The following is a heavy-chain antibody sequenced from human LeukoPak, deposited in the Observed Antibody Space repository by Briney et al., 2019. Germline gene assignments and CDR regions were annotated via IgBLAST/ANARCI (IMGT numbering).Heavy chain of an antibody. Sequence: SQTLSLTCTVSGGSISSGGYYWSWIRQHPGKGLEWIGYIYHSGSAYYSPTLKSRLTISVDTSKNQFSLQLSSVTVADTAVYYCARVRDSFDYWGQGTLVTVSS. CDR1: GGSISSGGYY. J-gene: IGHJ4*02. V-gene: IGHV4-31*03. CDR3: ARVRDSFDY. CDR2: IYHSGSA.